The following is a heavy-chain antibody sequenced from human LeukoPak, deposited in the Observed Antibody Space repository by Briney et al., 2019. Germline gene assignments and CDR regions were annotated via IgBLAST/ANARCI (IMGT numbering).Heavy chain of an antibody. CDR3: AREISDYASAY. D-gene: IGHD4-17*01. Sequence: GASVKVSCKASGYTFTGYHIHWVRQAPGQGLEWMGWINPNSGGTNYAQKFQGRVTMTSDTSITTAYMDLSRLTSDDTAVYYCAREISDYASAYWGQGTLVTVFS. J-gene: IGHJ4*02. V-gene: IGHV1-2*02. CDR2: INPNSGGT. CDR1: GYTFTGYH.